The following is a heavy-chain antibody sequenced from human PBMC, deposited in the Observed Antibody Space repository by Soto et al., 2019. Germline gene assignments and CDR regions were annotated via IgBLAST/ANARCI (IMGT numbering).Heavy chain of an antibody. CDR3: AKNSGWFNT. CDR2: IDGSGGTT. D-gene: IGHD3-10*01. V-gene: IGHV3-23*01. CDR1: GFPFSSTD. Sequence: GGSLRLSCAASGFPFSSTDMTWVRQAPGKGLEWVSTIDGSGGTTYYADSGKGRFTISRDNSINTVFLQMNSLRADDTALYFCAKNSGWFNTWGQGALVTVSS. J-gene: IGHJ5*02.